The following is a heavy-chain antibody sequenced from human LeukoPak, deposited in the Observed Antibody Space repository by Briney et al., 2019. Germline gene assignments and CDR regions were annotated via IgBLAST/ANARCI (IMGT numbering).Heavy chain of an antibody. CDR1: GYTFTSYD. CDR2: INPNSGGT. Sequence: ASVKVSCKASGYTFTSYDINWVRQATGQGLEWMGWINPNSGGTNYAQKFQGRVTMTRDTSISTAYMELSRLRSDDTAVYYCARGAPGITIFGVVHYWGQGTLVTVSS. J-gene: IGHJ4*02. CDR3: ARGAPGITIFGVVHY. V-gene: IGHV1-2*02. D-gene: IGHD3-3*01.